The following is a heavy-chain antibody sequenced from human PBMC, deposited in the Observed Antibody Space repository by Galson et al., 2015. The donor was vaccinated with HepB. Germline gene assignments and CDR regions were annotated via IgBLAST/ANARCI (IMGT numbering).Heavy chain of an antibody. V-gene: IGHV3-33*01. CDR3: ARDVAYDSSGYLHD. Sequence: SLRLSCAASGFTFSSYGMHWVRQAPGKGLEWVAVIWYDGSNKYYADSVKGRFTISRDNSENTLYLQMNSLRAEDTAVYYCARDVAYDSSGYLHDWGQGTLVTVSS. CDR2: IWYDGSNK. J-gene: IGHJ4*02. D-gene: IGHD3-22*01. CDR1: GFTFSSYG.